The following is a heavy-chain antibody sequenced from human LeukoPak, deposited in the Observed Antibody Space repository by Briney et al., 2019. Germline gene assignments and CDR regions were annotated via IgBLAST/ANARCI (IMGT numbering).Heavy chain of an antibody. CDR2: ISSTGGTT. D-gene: IGHD2-15*01. CDR1: GFTFSDYG. V-gene: IGHV3-23*01. J-gene: IGHJ6*03. Sequence: GGSLRLSCAASGFTFSDYGMSWVRQAPGKGLEWISSISSTGGTTYYADSVKGRFTISRDNSKNMLFLQVNSLRAEDTAIYYCAKNGDRGAYCSGGSCYPYYYYYMDVWGKGTTVTISS. CDR3: AKNGDRGAYCSGGSCYPYYYYYMDV.